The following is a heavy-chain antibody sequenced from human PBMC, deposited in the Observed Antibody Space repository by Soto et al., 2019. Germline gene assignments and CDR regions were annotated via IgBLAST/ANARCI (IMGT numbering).Heavy chain of an antibody. J-gene: IGHJ4*02. D-gene: IGHD2-15*01. Sequence: QVQLQESGPGLVKPSQTLSLTCTVSGGSISSGTYYWTWVRQRPGEGLEWIGFISHSGRTYYNPSLKSRAAISVDTSANQFSLRLSSVTAADTAVYFCARDSDYCTGGSCYGNFDFWGQGTLVTVSS. CDR3: ARDSDYCTGGSCYGNFDF. CDR2: ISHSGRT. V-gene: IGHV4-31*03. CDR1: GGSISSGTYY.